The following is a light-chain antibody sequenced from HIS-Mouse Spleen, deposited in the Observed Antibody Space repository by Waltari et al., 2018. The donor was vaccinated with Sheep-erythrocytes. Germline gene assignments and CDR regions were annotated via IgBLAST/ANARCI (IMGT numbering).Light chain of an antibody. CDR3: CSYAGSSTPWV. CDR2: EGS. V-gene: IGLV2-23*01. J-gene: IGLJ3*02. CDR1: RSDVGCYNL. Sequence: QSALPQPASVSGSPGQSIPISCTGTRSDVGCYNLFSCYQQHPGKAPKLMIYEGSKRPSGVSNRFSGSKSGNTASLTISGLQAEDEADYYCCSYAGSSTPWVFGGGTKLTVL.